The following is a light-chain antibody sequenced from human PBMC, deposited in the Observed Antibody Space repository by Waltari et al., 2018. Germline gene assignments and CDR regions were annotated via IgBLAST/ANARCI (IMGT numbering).Light chain of an antibody. CDR2: SPN. CDR1: IYNIGINT. Sequence: QSVLTQPPSASGTPGRRVTISCSGTIYNIGINTVNWYQQFPGSAPKLLIFSPNQRPYGVPDRVAASKAGTSASLAINGLQAADEADYYCGAWDDGVKEWVFGGGTKLTVL. V-gene: IGLV1-44*01. CDR3: GAWDDGVKEWV. J-gene: IGLJ3*02.